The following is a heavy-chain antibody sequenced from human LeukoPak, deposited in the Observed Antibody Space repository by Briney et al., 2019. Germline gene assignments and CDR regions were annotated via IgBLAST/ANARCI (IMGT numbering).Heavy chain of an antibody. D-gene: IGHD3-10*01. V-gene: IGHV1-2*02. J-gene: IGHJ5*02. CDR1: GYTFTGYY. Sequence: ASVKVSCKASGYTFTGYYMHWVRQAPGQGLEWMGWINPNSGGTNYAQKFQGRVTLTRDMSTSTVYMELSSLRSEDTAVYYCARDITMVRGAEIPNWFDPWGQGTLVTVSS. CDR3: ARDITMVRGAEIPNWFDP. CDR2: INPNSGGT.